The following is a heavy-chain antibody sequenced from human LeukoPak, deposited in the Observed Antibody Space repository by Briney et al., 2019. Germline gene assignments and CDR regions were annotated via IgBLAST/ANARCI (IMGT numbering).Heavy chain of an antibody. J-gene: IGHJ4*02. D-gene: IGHD3-16*01. Sequence: GRSLRLSCVASGFTFETYHMNWVRQAPGKGLEWLSGITSGGSVIYYADSVKGRFTISSDDAMNSVFLQMSGLTVDDTAVYYCARKRLADLGDDTSFGGTPFDSWGQGTLVIVSS. V-gene: IGHV3-48*03. CDR1: GFTFETYH. CDR2: ITSGGSVI. CDR3: ARKRLADLGDDTSFGGTPFDS.